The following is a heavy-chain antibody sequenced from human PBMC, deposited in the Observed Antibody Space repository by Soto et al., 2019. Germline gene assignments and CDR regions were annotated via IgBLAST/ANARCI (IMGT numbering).Heavy chain of an antibody. CDR2: INPNTGYT. J-gene: IGHJ4*02. CDR3: VRGRVMITFGVVIVIDY. V-gene: IGHV1-8*01. D-gene: IGHD3-16*02. Sequence: VQLVQSGAAMKKPGASVKVSCKASGYTFTSYDINWVRQATGQGLEWMGWINPNTGYTDYAQKFQGRVTMTGNTSITTAYMELSSLRSEDTAVYYCVRGRVMITFGVVIVIDYWGQGSPVTVSS. CDR1: GYTFTSYD.